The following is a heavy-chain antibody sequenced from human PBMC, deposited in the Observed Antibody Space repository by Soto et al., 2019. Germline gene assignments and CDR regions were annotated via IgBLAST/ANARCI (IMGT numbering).Heavy chain of an antibody. D-gene: IGHD1-7*01. Sequence: PSETLSLTCTVSGGSISSYYWSWIRQPPGKGLEWIGYIYYSGSTNYNPSLKSRVTISVDTSKNQFSLKLSSVTAADTAVYYCTRHGTANLDYWGQGTLVTVSS. CDR2: IYYSGST. CDR1: GGSISSYY. V-gene: IGHV4-59*08. J-gene: IGHJ4*02. CDR3: TRHGTANLDY.